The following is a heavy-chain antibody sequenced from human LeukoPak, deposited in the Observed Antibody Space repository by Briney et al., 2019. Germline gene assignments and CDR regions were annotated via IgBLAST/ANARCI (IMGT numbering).Heavy chain of an antibody. CDR2: IHHSGST. D-gene: IGHD2-8*02. CDR1: GGSISTNNW. V-gene: IGHV4-4*02. CDR3: ARVGQGTGGYYSFDY. J-gene: IGHJ4*02. Sequence: SETLSLTCAVSGGSISTNNWWTWVRQPPGKGLEWIGEIHHSGSTDYNPSLKSRVTISPDKSKNQFSLTLTSVTAAYTAVYYCARVGQGTGGYYSFDYWGQGTLVTVSS.